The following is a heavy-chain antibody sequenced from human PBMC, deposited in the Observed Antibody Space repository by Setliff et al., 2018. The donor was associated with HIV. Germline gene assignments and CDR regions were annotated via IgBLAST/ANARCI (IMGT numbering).Heavy chain of an antibody. Sequence: GGSLRLSCAASGFTFSHAWMSWVRQAPGKGLEWVSSISGGYGDDTYYADSVKGRFTISRDSSKNTLYLQMNSLRAEDTAVYYCARSVIGYYYYGMDVWGQGTLVTVSS. V-gene: IGHV3-23*01. CDR3: ARSVIGYYYYGMDV. D-gene: IGHD3-10*01. J-gene: IGHJ6*02. CDR1: GFTFSHAW. CDR2: ISGGYGDDT.